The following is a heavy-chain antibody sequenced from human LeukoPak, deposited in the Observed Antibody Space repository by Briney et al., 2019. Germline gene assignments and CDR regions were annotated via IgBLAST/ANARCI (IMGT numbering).Heavy chain of an antibody. CDR1: GFTFSSYS. J-gene: IGHJ4*02. D-gene: IGHD3-10*01. Sequence: GGSLRLSCAASGFTFSSYSMHWVRQPPGKGLEWVAVIPYDGSNEYYADSVKGRFTISRDNAKNSLYLQMNSLRAEDTAVYYCARDLTMVRGALTDYWGQGTLVTVSS. CDR3: ARDLTMVRGALTDY. CDR2: IPYDGSNE. V-gene: IGHV3-30*03.